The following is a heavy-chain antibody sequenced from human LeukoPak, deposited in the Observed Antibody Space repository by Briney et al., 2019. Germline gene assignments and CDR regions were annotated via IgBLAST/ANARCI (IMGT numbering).Heavy chain of an antibody. CDR1: GASISNYY. D-gene: IGHD5-18*01. CDR2: IY. Sequence: PSETLSLTCSVSGASISNYYWGWIRQPPGKGLEWIGTIYYSGRTNYSGRTNYNSSLKSRVTISIDTSKNQFSLKLSSVTAADTAVYYCARLRVRGYGYGPWEGPTWLDYWGQGTLVTVSS. CDR3: ARLRVRGYGYGPWEGPTWLDY. V-gene: IGHV4-39*07. J-gene: IGHJ4*02.